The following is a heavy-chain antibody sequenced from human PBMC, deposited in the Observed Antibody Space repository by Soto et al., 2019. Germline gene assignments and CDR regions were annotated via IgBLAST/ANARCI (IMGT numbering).Heavy chain of an antibody. V-gene: IGHV4-39*01. CDR1: GGSIVTGSYY. D-gene: IGHD1-1*01. Sequence: SETLSLTCTVSGGSIVTGSYYWGWIRQPPGKGLEWLGHIYYSGNTYYPPSLKSRVTISVDTSKNQFSLRVSSVTAADTAVYYCARLPQEYNYYGMDVWGQGTTVTVSS. CDR2: IYYSGNT. CDR3: ARLPQEYNYYGMDV. J-gene: IGHJ6*02.